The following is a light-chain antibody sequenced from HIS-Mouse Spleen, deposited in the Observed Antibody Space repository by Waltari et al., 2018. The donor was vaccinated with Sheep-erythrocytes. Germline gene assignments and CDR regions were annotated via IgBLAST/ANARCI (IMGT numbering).Light chain of an antibody. CDR3: CSYAGSSTPWV. Sequence: TISCTGTSSDVGSYNLVSWYQQHPGKAPKLMIYEGSKRPSGVSNLFSGSKSGNTASLTISGLQAEDEADYYCCSYAGSSTPWVFGGGTKLTVL. CDR2: EGS. V-gene: IGLV2-23*01. J-gene: IGLJ3*02. CDR1: SSDVGSYNL.